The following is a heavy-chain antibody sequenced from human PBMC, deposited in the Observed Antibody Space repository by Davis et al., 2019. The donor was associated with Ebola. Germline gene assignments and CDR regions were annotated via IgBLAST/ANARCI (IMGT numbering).Heavy chain of an antibody. CDR2: IRSKANSYAT. J-gene: IGHJ4*02. Sequence: GGSLRLSCAASGFTFSGSAMHWVRQASGKGLEWVGRIRSKANSYATAYAASVKGRFTISRDDSKNTAYLQMNSLKTEDTVVYYCTLTTVTSSDYWGQGTLVTVSS. V-gene: IGHV3-73*01. CDR3: TLTTVTSSDY. CDR1: GFTFSGSA. D-gene: IGHD4-17*01.